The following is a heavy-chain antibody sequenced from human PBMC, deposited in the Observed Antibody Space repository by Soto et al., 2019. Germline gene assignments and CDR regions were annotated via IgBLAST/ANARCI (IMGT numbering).Heavy chain of an antibody. CDR2: IYYSGST. D-gene: IGHD6-19*01. CDR3: ARQAAVAGLHYFDY. V-gene: IGHV4-39*01. Sequence: SETLSLTCTVSGGSISSSSYYWGWSRQPPGKGLEWIGSIYYSGSTYYNPSLKSRVTISVDTSKNQFSLKLSPVTAADTAVYYCARQAAVAGLHYFDYWGPGTLVTVSS. J-gene: IGHJ4*02. CDR1: GGSISSSSYY.